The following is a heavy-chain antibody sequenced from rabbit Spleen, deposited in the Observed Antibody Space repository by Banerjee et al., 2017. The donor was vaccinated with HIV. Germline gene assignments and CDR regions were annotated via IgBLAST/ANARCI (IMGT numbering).Heavy chain of an antibody. V-gene: IGHV1S45*01. CDR2: IDTGSGGGT. Sequence: QEQLEESGGDLAKPGASLTLTCTASGFSFRSRNYMFWVRQAPGNGPEWIACIDTGSGGGTCYASWAKGRFTISKTSSTTVALQMASLTAADTAAYFCARGPPYAGYAGYGYVYLNLWGQGTLVTVS. CDR1: GFSFRSRNY. J-gene: IGHJ4*01. D-gene: IGHD6-1*01. CDR3: ARGPPYAGYAGYGYVYLNL.